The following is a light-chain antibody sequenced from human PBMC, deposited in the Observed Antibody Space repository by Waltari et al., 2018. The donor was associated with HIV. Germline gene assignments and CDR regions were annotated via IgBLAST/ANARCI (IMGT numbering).Light chain of an antibody. V-gene: IGLV1-44*01. J-gene: IGLJ2*01. CDR2: MND. CDR3: VAWDDSLNGGV. CDR1: NSNIGSNP. Sequence: QSVLTQPPSASGTPGPRVTVSCSGRNSNIGSNPLNWYQQLPGTAPKLLIEMNDQRPSGGSDRFAGSKCGTYAYLAISGLKSEDEAEYYWVAWDDSLNGGVFGGGTQLTVL.